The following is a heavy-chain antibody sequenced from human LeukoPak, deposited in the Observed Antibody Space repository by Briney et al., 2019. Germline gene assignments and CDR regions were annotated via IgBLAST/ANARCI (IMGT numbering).Heavy chain of an antibody. Sequence: ASVKVSCKTSGYSFTSSGITWVRQAPGQGLEWMGWINTYNGFSKYARKLRGRVTMTADTSKSTAYMELSSLSSDDTAVYYCAKNTTGGYSDYWGQGTLVTVSS. J-gene: IGHJ4*02. CDR3: AKNTTGGYSDY. V-gene: IGHV1-18*01. D-gene: IGHD1-1*01. CDR2: INTYNGFS. CDR1: GYSFTSSG.